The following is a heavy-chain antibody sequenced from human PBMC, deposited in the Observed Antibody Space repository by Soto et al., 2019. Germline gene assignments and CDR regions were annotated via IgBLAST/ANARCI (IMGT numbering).Heavy chain of an antibody. CDR3: ARGGVYITGTDRSDYYYYMDV. J-gene: IGHJ6*03. CDR1: GYTFTSYG. V-gene: IGHV1-18*01. CDR2: ISAYNGNT. D-gene: IGHD1-20*01. Sequence: GASVKVSCKASGYTFTSYGISWVRQAPGQGLEWMGWISAYNGNTNYAQKLQGRVTMTTDTSTSTAYMELRSLRSDDTAVYYCARGGVYITGTDRSDYYYYMDVWGKGTTVTVSS.